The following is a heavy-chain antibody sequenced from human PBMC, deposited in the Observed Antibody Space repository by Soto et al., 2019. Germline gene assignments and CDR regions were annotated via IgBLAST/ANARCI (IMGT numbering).Heavy chain of an antibody. V-gene: IGHV1-8*01. CDR3: ASETAALGMGWYEP. CDR2: MNPNSGNP. Sequence: QVQLVQSGAEVKKPGASVKLSCKASGYTFTSYDINWVRQATGQGLEWMGWMNPNSGNPGYAEKFQGRVTMTRNTSRRTAYMELSSVRSEDTGVDYGASETAALGMGWYEPWGQGTLVSVSS. J-gene: IGHJ5*02. D-gene: IGHD6-13*01. CDR1: GYTFTSYD.